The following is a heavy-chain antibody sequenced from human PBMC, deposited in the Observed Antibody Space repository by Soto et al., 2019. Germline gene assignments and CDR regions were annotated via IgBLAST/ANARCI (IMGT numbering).Heavy chain of an antibody. V-gene: IGHV3-23*01. CDR3: AKSGGGGGAFDV. Sequence: EMQLLESGGGLVQPGGSLRLSYAASGFTFITYSMSWVRQVPGKGLEWVSAITGSGGGTYYADSVKGRFTISRDNSQKTLYLQMNSLRAEDTAVYDCAKSGGGGGAFDVWGQGTMVTVSS. D-gene: IGHD3-16*01. CDR1: GFTFITYS. J-gene: IGHJ3*01. CDR2: ITGSGGGT.